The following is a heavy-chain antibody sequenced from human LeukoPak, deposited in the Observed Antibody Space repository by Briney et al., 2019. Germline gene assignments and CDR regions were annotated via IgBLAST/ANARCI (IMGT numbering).Heavy chain of an antibody. CDR1: GGSISSGSYY. CDR2: IYTSGST. V-gene: IGHV4-61*02. D-gene: IGHD3-3*01. J-gene: IGHJ6*04. Sequence: PSQTLSLTCTVSGGSISSGSYYWSWIRQPAGKGLEWIGRIYTSGSTNYNPSLKSRVTISVDTSKNQFSLKLSSVTAADTAVYYCARSLVLRFLEWSDVWGKGTTVTVSS. CDR3: ARSLVLRFLEWSDV.